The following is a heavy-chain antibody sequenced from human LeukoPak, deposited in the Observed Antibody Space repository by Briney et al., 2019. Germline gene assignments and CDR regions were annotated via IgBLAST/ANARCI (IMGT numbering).Heavy chain of an antibody. V-gene: IGHV3-23*01. D-gene: IGHD2-2*01. CDR3: AKNIGGIVVVPAAIKGPIDY. CDR2: ISGSGGST. Sequence: GGSLRLSCAASGFTFSSYAMSWVRQAPGKGLEWVSAISGSGGSTYYADSVKGRFTISRDNSKNTLYLQMNSLRAEDTAVYYCAKNIGGIVVVPAAIKGPIDYWGQGTLVTVSS. CDR1: GFTFSSYA. J-gene: IGHJ4*02.